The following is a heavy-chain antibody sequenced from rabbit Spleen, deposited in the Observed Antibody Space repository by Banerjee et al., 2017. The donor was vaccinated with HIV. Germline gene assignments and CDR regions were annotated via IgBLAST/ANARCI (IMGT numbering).Heavy chain of an antibody. CDR2: IEVGSSDFT. CDR1: GVSISCSSY. CDR3: ARDTGSSFSTFGMDL. D-gene: IGHD8-1*01. V-gene: IGHV1S40*01. J-gene: IGHJ6*01. Sequence: EESGGDLIKPGASLTLTCTASGVSISCSSYMCWVRQAQGKGLERIACIEVGSSDFTYSAPWAKGRFTISKTSSTTVTLQMTSLTVADTATYFCARDTGSSFSTFGMDLWGPRTRVTVS.